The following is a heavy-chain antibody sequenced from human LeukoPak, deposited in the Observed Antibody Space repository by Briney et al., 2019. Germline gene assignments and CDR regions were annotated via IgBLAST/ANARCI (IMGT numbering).Heavy chain of an antibody. D-gene: IGHD1-7*01. CDR3: ARDGEAFGWNYAFDY. CDR2: ISWNSGSI. J-gene: IGHJ4*02. V-gene: IGHV3-9*01. Sequence: GRSLRLSCAASGFTFDDYAMHWVRQAPGKGLEWVSGISWNSGSIGYADSVKGRFTISRDNAKNSLYLQMNSLRAEDTAVYFCARDGEAFGWNYAFDYWGQGTLVTVSS. CDR1: GFTFDDYA.